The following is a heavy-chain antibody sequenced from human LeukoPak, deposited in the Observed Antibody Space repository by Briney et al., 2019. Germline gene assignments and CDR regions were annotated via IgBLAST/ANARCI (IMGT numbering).Heavy chain of an antibody. D-gene: IGHD3-22*01. CDR1: GFSLSRYW. J-gene: IGHJ4*02. V-gene: IGHV3-7*01. CDR2: MKQDGSEK. Sequence: PGGSLRLSCAASGFSLSRYWMSWVRQAPGKGLEWVADMKQDGSEKKYVDSVKGRFAISRDNAKNSLYLQMNSLRAEDTAVYYCARSVGTWFGLYYDSSGYYFDYWGQGTLVTVSS. CDR3: ARSVGTWFGLYYDSSGYYFDY.